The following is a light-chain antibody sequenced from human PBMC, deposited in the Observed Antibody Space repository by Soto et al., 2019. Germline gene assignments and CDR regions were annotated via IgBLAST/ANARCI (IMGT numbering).Light chain of an antibody. CDR1: SSDVGGYNL. V-gene: IGLV2-14*01. Sequence: QSALTQPASVSGSPGQSITISCTETSSDVGGYNLVSWYQQYPDKAPKLMIFDVNTRPSGVSNRFSGSKSGNTASLTISGLQAEDEADYYCSSYKSSSTLPYVFGTGTKVTVL. CDR3: SSYKSSSTLPYV. J-gene: IGLJ1*01. CDR2: DVN.